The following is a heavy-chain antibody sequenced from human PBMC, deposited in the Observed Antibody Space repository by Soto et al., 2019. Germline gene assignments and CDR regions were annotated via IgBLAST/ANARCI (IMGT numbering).Heavy chain of an antibody. J-gene: IGHJ5*02. CDR1: GYTFTGYY. CDR3: ARDYDFWSGYSFFNNWFDP. Sequence: EASVKVSCKASGYTFTGYYMHWVRQAPGQGLEWMGWINPNSGGTNYAQKFQGRVTMTRDTSISTAYMELSRLRSDDTAVYYCARDYDFWSGYSFFNNWFDPWGQGTLVTVSS. CDR2: INPNSGGT. V-gene: IGHV1-2*02. D-gene: IGHD3-3*01.